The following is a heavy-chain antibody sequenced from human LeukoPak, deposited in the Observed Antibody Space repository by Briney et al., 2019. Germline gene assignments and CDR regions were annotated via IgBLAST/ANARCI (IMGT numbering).Heavy chain of an antibody. Sequence: SETLSLXCAVYGGSFSGYYWSWIRQPPGKGLEWIGEINHSGTTNYNPSLKSRVTISVDTSKNQFSLKLSSVTAADTAVYYCASVLRFIWGQGTMVTVSS. V-gene: IGHV4-34*01. D-gene: IGHD3-3*01. J-gene: IGHJ3*02. CDR3: ASVLRFI. CDR2: INHSGTT. CDR1: GGSFSGYY.